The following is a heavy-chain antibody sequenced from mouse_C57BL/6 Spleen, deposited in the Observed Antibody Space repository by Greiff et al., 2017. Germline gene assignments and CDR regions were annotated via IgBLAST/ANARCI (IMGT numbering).Heavy chain of an antibody. CDR1: GFTFSSYA. D-gene: IGHD1-1*01. CDR3: TREDYGSSYGY. CDR2: ISSGGDYI. Sequence: EVKLMESGEGLVKPGGSLKLSCAASGFTFSSYAMSWVRQTPEKRLEWVAYISSGGDYIYYADTVKGRFTISRDNARNTLYLQMSSLKSEDTAMYYCTREDYGSSYGYWGQGTTLTVSS. J-gene: IGHJ2*01. V-gene: IGHV5-9-1*02.